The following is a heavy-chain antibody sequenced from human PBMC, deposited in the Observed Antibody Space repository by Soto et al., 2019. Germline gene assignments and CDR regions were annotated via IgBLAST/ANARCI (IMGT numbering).Heavy chain of an antibody. V-gene: IGHV4-59*08. CDR2: IYYSGST. CDR1: GGSISSYY. Sequence: PSETLSLTCTVSGGSISSYYWSWIRQPPGKGLEWIGYIYYSGSTNYNPSLKSRVTISVDTFKNQFSLKLSSVTAADTAVYYCARRYGGNLDYWGQGTLVTVSS. CDR3: ARRYGGNLDY. J-gene: IGHJ4*02. D-gene: IGHD1-26*01.